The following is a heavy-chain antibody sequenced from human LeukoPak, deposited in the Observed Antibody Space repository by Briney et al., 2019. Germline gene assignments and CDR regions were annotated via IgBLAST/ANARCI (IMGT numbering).Heavy chain of an antibody. CDR3: AKDYYDNLTGYLTYIFDY. J-gene: IGHJ4*02. V-gene: IGHV3-30*18. D-gene: IGHD3-9*01. Sequence: GGSLRLSCAASGFTFSTYGMHWVRQAPGKGLEWVAVISYDGSNYYYADSVKGRFTISRDNSKNTLYLQMNSLRAEDTAVYYCAKDYYDNLTGYLTYIFDYWGQGTLVTVSS. CDR2: ISYDGSNY. CDR1: GFTFSTYG.